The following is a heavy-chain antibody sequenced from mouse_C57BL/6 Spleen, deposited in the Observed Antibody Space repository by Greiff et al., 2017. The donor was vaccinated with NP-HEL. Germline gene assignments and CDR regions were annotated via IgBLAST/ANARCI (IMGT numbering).Heavy chain of an antibody. CDR1: GYTFTSYW. CDR3: ARGDGYYGYFDV. CDR2: INPSNGGT. V-gene: IGHV1-53*01. Sequence: QVQLQQPGTELVKPGASVKLSCKASGYTFTSYWMHWVKQRPGQGLEWIGNINPSNGGTNYNEKFKSKATLTVYKSSSTAYMQLSSLTSEDSAVYYCARGDGYYGYFDVWGTGTTVTVSS. J-gene: IGHJ1*03. D-gene: IGHD2-3*01.